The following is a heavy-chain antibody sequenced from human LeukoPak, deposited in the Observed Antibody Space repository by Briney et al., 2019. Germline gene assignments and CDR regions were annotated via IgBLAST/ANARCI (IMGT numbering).Heavy chain of an antibody. Sequence: ASVKVSCKAPGGTFSSYAISWVRQAPGQGLEWMGGIIPIFGTANYAQKFQGRVTITADKSTSTAYMELSSLRSEDTAVYYCARDRGDIVVVPAAIWFDPWGQGTLVTVSS. D-gene: IGHD2-2*01. CDR2: IIPIFGTA. J-gene: IGHJ5*02. CDR3: ARDRGDIVVVPAAIWFDP. CDR1: GGTFSSYA. V-gene: IGHV1-69*06.